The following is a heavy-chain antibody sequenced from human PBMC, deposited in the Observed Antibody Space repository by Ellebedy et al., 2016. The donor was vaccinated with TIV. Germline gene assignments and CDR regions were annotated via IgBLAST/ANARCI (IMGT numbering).Heavy chain of an antibody. Sequence: GESLKISCAVSGFTFSDHYMDWVRLAPGKGPEWVGRSRNKAKSYTTDYAASVKGRFTISRDDSKNSLYLQMNSLRDEDTAVYYCARGGGERLRYAFDIWGHGTLVTVSS. V-gene: IGHV3-72*01. CDR2: SRNKAKSYTT. CDR1: GFTFSDHY. D-gene: IGHD1-26*01. J-gene: IGHJ3*02. CDR3: ARGGGERLRYAFDI.